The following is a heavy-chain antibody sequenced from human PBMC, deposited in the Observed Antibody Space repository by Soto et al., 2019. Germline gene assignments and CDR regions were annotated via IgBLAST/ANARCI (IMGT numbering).Heavy chain of an antibody. D-gene: IGHD2-8*01. J-gene: IGHJ4*02. CDR1: SGGYC. CDR3: ARTYGGYYDY. Sequence: SGGYCGSWIRQPPGKGLEWIGYIYYSGSTNYNPSLKSRVTISVDTSKSQFSLKLRSVTAADTAVYYCARTYGGYYDYWAQGTLVTVYS. V-gene: IGHV4-61*08. CDR2: IYYSGST.